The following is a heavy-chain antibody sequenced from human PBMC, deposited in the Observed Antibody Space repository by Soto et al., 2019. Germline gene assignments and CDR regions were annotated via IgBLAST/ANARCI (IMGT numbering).Heavy chain of an antibody. CDR1: GFTFSRYW. Sequence: GGSLRLSCAASGFTFSRYWMSWVRQAPGKGLEWVANIKEDGSEKYYVDSVKGRFTISRDNANNSLYLQMNSLRVEDTAIYSCAKSYYFDYWGQGTLVTVSS. CDR3: AKSYYFDY. V-gene: IGHV3-7*01. J-gene: IGHJ4*02. CDR2: IKEDGSEK.